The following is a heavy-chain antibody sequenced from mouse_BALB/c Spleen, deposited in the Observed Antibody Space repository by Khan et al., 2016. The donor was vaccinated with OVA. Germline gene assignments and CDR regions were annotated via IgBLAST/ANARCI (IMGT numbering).Heavy chain of an antibody. J-gene: IGHJ4*01. CDR1: GYTFTDYE. D-gene: IGHD2-1*01. CDR2: IDPETGGT. V-gene: IGHV1-15*01. Sequence: QVQLQQSGAELVRPGASVTLSCKASGYTFTDYEMHWVKQTPVHGLEWIGAIDPETGGTAYNQKFKGKATLTADKASSTAYMELRSLTSEDSAVFYCTRGIYYGNPYAREYWGQGTSGTVSS. CDR3: TRGIYYGNPYAREY.